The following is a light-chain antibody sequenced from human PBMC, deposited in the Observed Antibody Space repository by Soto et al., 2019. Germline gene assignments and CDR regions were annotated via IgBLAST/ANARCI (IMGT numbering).Light chain of an antibody. Sequence: DIQMTQSPSSLSASVGDEVTITCRASQTIMTYLNWYQLKPGKPPRLLIYAASSLQSGVPSRFSGSVSGTEFTLTISSLQSDDFATYSCQQSYNSPQSFGRVTKVEIK. CDR2: AAS. CDR3: QQSYNSPQS. CDR1: QTIMTY. J-gene: IGKJ1*01. V-gene: IGKV1-39*01.